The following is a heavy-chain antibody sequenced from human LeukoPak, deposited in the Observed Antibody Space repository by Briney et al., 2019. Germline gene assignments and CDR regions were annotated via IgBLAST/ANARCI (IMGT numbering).Heavy chain of an antibody. J-gene: IGHJ6*02. D-gene: IGHD3-9*01. Sequence: PSETLSLTCPVTSDPMRIGGYSWCWIRQHPGKGLEWIGYIYYSGSTYYNPSLKSRVTISVDTSKNQFTLKLSSVTAADTAVYYCARDILTVYPVWRRVTTVTVSS. CDR3: ARDILTVYPV. CDR1: SDPMRIGGYS. V-gene: IGHV4-31*03. CDR2: IYYSGST.